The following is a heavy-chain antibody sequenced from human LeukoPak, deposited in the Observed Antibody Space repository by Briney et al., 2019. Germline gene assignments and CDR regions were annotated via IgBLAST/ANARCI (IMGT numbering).Heavy chain of an antibody. CDR3: ARGLRKGYCSSTSCYATDY. Sequence: GGSLRLSCVASGFTFSRNSMNWVRQAPGKGLEWVSSISTSSSYIYYTDSVKGRFTISRDNAKNSLYLQMNSLRAEDTAVYYCARGLRKGYCSSTSCYATDYWGQGTLVTVSS. CDR1: GFTFSRNS. CDR2: ISTSSSYI. J-gene: IGHJ4*02. D-gene: IGHD2-2*01. V-gene: IGHV3-21*01.